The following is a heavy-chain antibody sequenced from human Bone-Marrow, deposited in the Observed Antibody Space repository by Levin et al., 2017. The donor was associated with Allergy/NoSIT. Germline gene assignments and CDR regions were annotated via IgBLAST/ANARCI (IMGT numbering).Heavy chain of an antibody. CDR2: ISGSGGST. Sequence: GGSLRLSCAASGFTFSSNAMSWVRQAPGKGLEWVSGISGSGGSTYYADSVKGRLTISRDNSKNTLYLQMNSLRAEDTAVYYCAKRSGGGSGGYYGVYWGQGTLVTVSS. CDR3: AKRSGGGSGGYYGVY. J-gene: IGHJ4*02. V-gene: IGHV3-23*01. CDR1: GFTFSSNA. D-gene: IGHD3-10*01.